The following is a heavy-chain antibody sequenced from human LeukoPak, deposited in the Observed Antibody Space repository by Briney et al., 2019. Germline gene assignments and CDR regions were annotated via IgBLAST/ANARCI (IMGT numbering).Heavy chain of an antibody. J-gene: IGHJ4*02. CDR2: IKQDGSDK. V-gene: IGHV3-7*01. CDR1: GFTFSDYW. CDR3: ARFSRVQSSF. Sequence: GGFLRLSCVASGFTFSDYWMSWVRQAPGKGLEWVANIKQDGSDKQYVDSIKGRFTISRDNAKNTLYLQMDSLRVEDTAIYYCARFSRVQSSFWGQGTLVTVSS. D-gene: IGHD4/OR15-4a*01.